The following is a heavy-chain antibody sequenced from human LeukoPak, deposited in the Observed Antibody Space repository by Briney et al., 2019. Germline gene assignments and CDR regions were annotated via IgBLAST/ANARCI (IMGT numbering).Heavy chain of an antibody. V-gene: IGHV4-34*01. Sequence: SETLSLTCAVYGGSFSGYYWSWIRQPPGKGLEWFGEINHSGSTNYNPSLKSRVTISVDTSKNQFSLKLSSVTAADTAVYYCARGPASIVVVPAGHYYYYMDVWGKGTTVTVSS. CDR2: INHSGST. CDR1: GGSFSGYY. J-gene: IGHJ6*03. D-gene: IGHD2-2*01. CDR3: ARGPASIVVVPAGHYYYYMDV.